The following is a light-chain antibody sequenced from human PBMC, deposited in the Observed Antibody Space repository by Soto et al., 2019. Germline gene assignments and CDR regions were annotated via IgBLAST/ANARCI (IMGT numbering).Light chain of an antibody. CDR2: GAS. CDR3: QQYNNWPPYT. Sequence: EIVMTQSPATLSVSPGERATLSCRASQSVSSNLAWYQQKPGQAPRLLIYGASTRATGIPARFSSNESGTEFTLTISSLQSEDFAVYYCQQYNNWPPYTFGRGTKLEIK. CDR1: QSVSSN. V-gene: IGKV3-15*01. J-gene: IGKJ2*01.